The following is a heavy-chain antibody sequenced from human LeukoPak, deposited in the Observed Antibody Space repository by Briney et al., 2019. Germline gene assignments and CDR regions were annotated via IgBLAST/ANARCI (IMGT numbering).Heavy chain of an antibody. CDR2: IYYSGST. Sequence: PSETLSLTCTVSGGSISTYYWSWIRQPPGKGLEWIGYIYYSGSTNYNPSLKSRVTISVDTSTNQFSLELSSVTAADTAVYYCARTYCDISGYFPNSFDYWGPGTLVTVSS. V-gene: IGHV4-59*01. J-gene: IGHJ4*02. CDR3: ARTYCDISGYFPNSFDY. D-gene: IGHD3-22*01. CDR1: GGSISTYY.